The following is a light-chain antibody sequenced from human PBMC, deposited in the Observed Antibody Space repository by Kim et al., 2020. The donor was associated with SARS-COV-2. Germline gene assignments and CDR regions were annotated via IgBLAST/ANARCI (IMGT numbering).Light chain of an antibody. CDR2: AAS. J-gene: IGKJ4*01. CDR3: QQYDSSLLT. V-gene: IGKV3-20*01. Sequence: VLTQSPGTLSLSPGERATLSCRASQSVSSSYLAWYQQKPGQAPRLLIYAASSRATGIPDRFSGSWSGTDFTLTISRLEPEDFALYYCQQYDSSLLTFGGGTKVDIK. CDR1: QSVSSSY.